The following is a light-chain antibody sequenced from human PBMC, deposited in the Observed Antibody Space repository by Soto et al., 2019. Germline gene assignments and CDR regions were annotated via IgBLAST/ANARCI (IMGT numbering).Light chain of an antibody. CDR2: DVS. Sequence: QSVLTQPRSVSGSPGQSVTISCTGTSSDVGGYDYVSWYQQEPGKAPKLMIYDVSKRPSGVPDRFSGSKSGNTASLTISGLQADDGADYSCCSYAGIYTYVFGTGTKVPVL. J-gene: IGLJ1*01. V-gene: IGLV2-11*01. CDR3: CSYAGIYTYV. CDR1: SSDVGGYDY.